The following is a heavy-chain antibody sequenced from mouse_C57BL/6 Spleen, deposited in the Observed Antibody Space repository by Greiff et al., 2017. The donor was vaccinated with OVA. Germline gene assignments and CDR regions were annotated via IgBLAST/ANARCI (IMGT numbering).Heavy chain of an antibody. Sequence: VQLKESGPGLVAPSQSLSITCTVSGFSLTSYAISWVRQPPGKGLEWLGVIWTGGGTNYNSALKSRLSISKDNSKSQVFLKMNSLQTDDTARYYCAREAPYYYGSSPSYFDVWGTGTTVTVSS. J-gene: IGHJ1*03. D-gene: IGHD1-1*01. V-gene: IGHV2-9-1*01. CDR3: AREAPYYYGSSPSYFDV. CDR2: IWTGGGT. CDR1: GFSLTSYA.